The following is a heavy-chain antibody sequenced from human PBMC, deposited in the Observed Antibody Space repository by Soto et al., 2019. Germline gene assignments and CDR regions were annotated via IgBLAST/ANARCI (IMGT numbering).Heavy chain of an antibody. CDR1: GFTFSSYA. Sequence: GGSLRLSCAASGFTFSSYAMTWVRQAPGKGLEWVSAISASGGNTYYADSVKGRFTISRDNSKNTLYLQMNSLRAEDTAVYYCAKGGGAGAFRYFDFWGQGTLVTVSS. CDR3: AKGGGAGAFRYFDF. V-gene: IGHV3-23*01. CDR2: ISASGGNT. D-gene: IGHD1-26*01. J-gene: IGHJ4*02.